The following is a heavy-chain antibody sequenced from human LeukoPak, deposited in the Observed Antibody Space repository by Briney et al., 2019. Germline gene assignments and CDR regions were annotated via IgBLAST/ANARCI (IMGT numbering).Heavy chain of an antibody. J-gene: IGHJ4*02. D-gene: IGHD1-26*01. Sequence: SVKVSCKASGGTFSSYAISWVRQAPGQGLEWMGRIIPIFGTANYAQKFQGRVTITTDESTSTAYMELSSLRSEDTAVYYCARDDLGGNSGIYYFDYWGQGTLVTVSS. CDR3: ARDDLGGNSGIYYFDY. CDR1: GGTFSSYA. V-gene: IGHV1-69*05. CDR2: IIPIFGTA.